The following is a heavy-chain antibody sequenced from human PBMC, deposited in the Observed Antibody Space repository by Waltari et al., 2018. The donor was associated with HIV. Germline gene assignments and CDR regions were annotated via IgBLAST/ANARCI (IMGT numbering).Heavy chain of an antibody. Sequence: EVQLVESGGGLVQPGGALRLSCAAAAFTFSGYWMHWVRQAPGKGLVWVLGVHSDGGSTRYADSVKGRLASSRDTAKNTLYLHMNSRRAEDTAVYYCARGNGNAFDIWGQWTMVTVSS. J-gene: IGHJ3*02. CDR2: VHSDGGST. CDR1: AFTFSGYW. D-gene: IGHD2-8*01. CDR3: ARGNGNAFDI. V-gene: IGHV3-74*01.